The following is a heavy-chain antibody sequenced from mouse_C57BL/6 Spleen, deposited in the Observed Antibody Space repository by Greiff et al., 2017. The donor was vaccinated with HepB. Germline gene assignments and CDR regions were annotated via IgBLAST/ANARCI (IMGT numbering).Heavy chain of an antibody. Sequence: VKVVESGPGLVAPSQSLSITCTVSGFSLTSYGVDWVRQSPGKGLEWLGVIWGVGSTNYNSALKSRLSISKDNSKSQVFLKMNSLQTDDTAMYYCASRTAQATFAYWGQGTLVTVSA. V-gene: IGHV2-6*01. J-gene: IGHJ3*01. CDR3: ASRTAQATFAY. CDR1: GFSLTSYG. CDR2: IWGVGST. D-gene: IGHD3-2*02.